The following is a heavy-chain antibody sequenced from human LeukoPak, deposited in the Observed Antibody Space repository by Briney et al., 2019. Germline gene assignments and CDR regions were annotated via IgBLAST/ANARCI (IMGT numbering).Heavy chain of an antibody. CDR1: GGTFSSYA. D-gene: IGHD2-15*01. Sequence: GASVKVSCKASGGTFSSYAISWVRQAPGQGLEWMGRIIPILGIANYAQKFQGRVTITADKSTSTAYMELSSLRSEDTAVYYCAREDPVVAATYYYYYGMDVWGEWTTVTVSS. CDR2: IIPILGIA. J-gene: IGHJ6*04. CDR3: AREDPVVAATYYYYYGMDV. V-gene: IGHV1-69*04.